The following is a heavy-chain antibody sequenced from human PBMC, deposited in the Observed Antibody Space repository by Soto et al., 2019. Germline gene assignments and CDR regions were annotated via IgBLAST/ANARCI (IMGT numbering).Heavy chain of an antibody. CDR1: GGSIGNQY. V-gene: IGHV4-59*11. CDR3: ARGVEMAYFDY. D-gene: IGHD2-2*01. Sequence: PSETHPLIYTVFGGSIGNQYWSWIRQPPGKGLEWIGYIYYSGSTNYNPSLKSRVTISVDTSKNQFSLKLSSVTAADTAVYYCARGVEMAYFDYWVQGTLVTVSS. J-gene: IGHJ4*02. CDR2: IYYSGST.